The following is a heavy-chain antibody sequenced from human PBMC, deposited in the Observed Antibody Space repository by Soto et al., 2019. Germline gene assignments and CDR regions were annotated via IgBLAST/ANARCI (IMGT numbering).Heavy chain of an antibody. CDR1: GGSISSGGYY. D-gene: IGHD3-16*01. CDR3: ARGVYTFGGVDQPHFDY. Sequence: SETLSLTCTVSGGSISSGGYYWSWIRQHPGKGLEWIGYIYYSGSTYYNPSLKGRVTISVDTSKNQFSLKLSSVTAADTAVYYCARGVYTFGGVDQPHFDYWGQGTLVTVPQ. CDR2: IYYSGST. V-gene: IGHV4-31*03. J-gene: IGHJ4*02.